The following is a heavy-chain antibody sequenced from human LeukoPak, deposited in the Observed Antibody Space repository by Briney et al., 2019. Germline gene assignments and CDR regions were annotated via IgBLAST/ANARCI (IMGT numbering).Heavy chain of an antibody. J-gene: IGHJ5*02. CDR1: GYTFTSYG. D-gene: IGHD3-22*01. Sequence: ASVKVSCKASGYTFTSYGISWVRQAPGQRLEWMGWISGYNGYTHYAHNLQGRVTMTTDTSTSTAYMELRSLRSDDTAVYYCARDEARYSSGYYPNWFDPWGQGTLVTVSS. CDR2: ISGYNGYT. CDR3: ARDEARYSSGYYPNWFDP. V-gene: IGHV1-18*01.